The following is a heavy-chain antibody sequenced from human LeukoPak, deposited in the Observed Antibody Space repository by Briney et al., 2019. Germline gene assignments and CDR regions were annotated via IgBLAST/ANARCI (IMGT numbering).Heavy chain of an antibody. CDR2: IRSKANSYAT. V-gene: IGHV3-73*01. Sequence: GGSLRLSCAASGFTFSGSATHWVRQASGKGLEWVGRIRSKANSYATAYAASVKGRFTISRGDSKNTAYLQMNSLKTEDTAVYYCTGSGPLYDYWGQGTLVTVSS. CDR3: TGSGPLYDY. CDR1: GFTFSGSA. D-gene: IGHD3-3*01. J-gene: IGHJ4*02.